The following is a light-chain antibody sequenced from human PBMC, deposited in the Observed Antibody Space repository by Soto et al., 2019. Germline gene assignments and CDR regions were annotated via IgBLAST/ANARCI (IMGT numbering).Light chain of an antibody. V-gene: IGKV3D-20*02. J-gene: IGKJ5*01. CDR3: QQRSNRIT. CDR2: GAS. Sequence: EIVLTQSPGTLSLSPGERATLSCRASQSVSNNYLAWYQQKPGQAPRLLINGASTRATGVPARFSGWGSGTDFTLTITRLEPEDFAVYYCQQRSNRITFGQGTRLEIK. CDR1: QSVSNNY.